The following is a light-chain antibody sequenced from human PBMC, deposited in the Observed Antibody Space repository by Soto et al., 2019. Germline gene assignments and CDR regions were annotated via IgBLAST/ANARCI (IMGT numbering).Light chain of an antibody. CDR2: EVS. CDR1: SSDVGLYNY. Sequence: QSALTQPASVSGSPGQSITISCTGTSSDVGLYNYVSWYQQHPGKAPKLMIYEVSNRPSGVSNRFSGSKSGNTASLTISGLQAEDEADYYCSSYTSSSTLVFGGGTQLTVL. J-gene: IGLJ3*02. V-gene: IGLV2-14*01. CDR3: SSYTSSSTLV.